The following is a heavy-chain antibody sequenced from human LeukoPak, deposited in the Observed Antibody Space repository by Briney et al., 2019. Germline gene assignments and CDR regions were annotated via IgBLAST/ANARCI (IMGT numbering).Heavy chain of an antibody. D-gene: IGHD3-10*01. V-gene: IGHV1-3*04. Sequence: GASVKVSCKASGYTFTRYPLHWVRQAPGQRLGWMGWINTGNGNTKYSQKFQGRVTITRDTSASTAYMELSSVGSEDTAVYYCASWAGTPVGDFSGPLDYWGQGTLVTVSS. CDR2: INTGNGNT. CDR1: GYTFTRYP. CDR3: ASWAGTPVGDFSGPLDY. J-gene: IGHJ4*02.